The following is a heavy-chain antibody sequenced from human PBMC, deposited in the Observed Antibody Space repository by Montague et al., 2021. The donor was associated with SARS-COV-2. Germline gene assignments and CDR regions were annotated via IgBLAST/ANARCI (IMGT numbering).Heavy chain of an antibody. Sequence: SETLSLTCTVSGGSISSYYWSWIRQPPGKGLEWIGYIYYSGSTYYNPSLKSRVTISVDTSKNQFSLKLSSVTAADTAVYYCARHFPETIFGVVIQPGGMDVWGQGTTVTVSS. V-gene: IGHV4-59*08. CDR1: GGSISSYY. J-gene: IGHJ6*02. CDR3: ARHFPETIFGVVIQPGGMDV. D-gene: IGHD3-3*01. CDR2: IYYSGST.